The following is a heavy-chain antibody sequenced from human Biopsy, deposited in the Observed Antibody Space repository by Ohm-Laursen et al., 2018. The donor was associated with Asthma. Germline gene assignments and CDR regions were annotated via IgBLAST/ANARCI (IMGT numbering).Heavy chain of an antibody. CDR2: IYHSGST. D-gene: IGHD5-24*01. V-gene: IGHV4-30-2*01. CDR3: ARVKDGYNFDC. J-gene: IGHJ4*02. Sequence: SQTPSLTCAVSGGSISSGGYSWSWIRQPPGKGLEWIGYIYHSGSTYYNPSLKSRVTISVDRSKNQFSLKLSSVTAADTAVYYCARVKDGYNFDCWGQGTLVTVSS. CDR1: GGSISSGGYS.